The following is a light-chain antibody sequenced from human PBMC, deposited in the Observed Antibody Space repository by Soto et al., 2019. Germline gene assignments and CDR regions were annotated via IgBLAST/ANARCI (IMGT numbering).Light chain of an antibody. CDR2: DVS. Sequence: QAVLAQPASLSGAPWQSIALSCTGTSSEVGAYNYFSWYQQHPGKAPKHMIYDVSNPPSGFSNRFSGSKSGNTAPLPISGLQAEDEADYYCTSYTTSGNYVFGTGTKVTVL. CDR1: SSEVGAYNY. V-gene: IGLV2-14*01. CDR3: TSYTTSGNYV. J-gene: IGLJ1*01.